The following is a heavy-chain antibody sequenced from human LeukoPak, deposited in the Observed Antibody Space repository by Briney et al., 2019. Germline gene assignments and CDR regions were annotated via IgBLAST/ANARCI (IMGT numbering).Heavy chain of an antibody. Sequence: ASVKVSCKASGYTFTSYGISWVRQAPGQGLEWMGSISAYNGNTNYAQKLQGRVTMTTDTSTSTAYMELRSLRSDDTAVYYCARVGGRYCSGGSCYTGNDYWGQGTLVTVSS. V-gene: IGHV1-18*01. D-gene: IGHD2-15*01. CDR2: ISAYNGNT. J-gene: IGHJ4*02. CDR3: ARVGGRYCSGGSCYTGNDY. CDR1: GYTFTSYG.